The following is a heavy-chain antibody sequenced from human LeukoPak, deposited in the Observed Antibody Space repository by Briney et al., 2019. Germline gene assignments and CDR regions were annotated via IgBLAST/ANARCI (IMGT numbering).Heavy chain of an antibody. J-gene: IGHJ3*02. D-gene: IGHD6-13*01. Sequence: SETLSLTCTVSGFSINSSYYYWVWIPQPPGKGLESIGSIYYSGSTYYNPSLKSRVTISVDTSNNQFSLKLTSVTAADTAVYYCARHYSSSWYSAFHIWGQGTMVTVSS. CDR2: IYYSGST. CDR3: ARHYSSSWYSAFHI. V-gene: IGHV4-39*01. CDR1: GFSINSSYYY.